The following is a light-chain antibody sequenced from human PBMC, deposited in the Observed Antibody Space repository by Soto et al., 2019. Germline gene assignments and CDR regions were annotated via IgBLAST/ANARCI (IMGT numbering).Light chain of an antibody. CDR3: SSFTISRNPVI. J-gene: IGLJ2*01. CDR1: SSDVDGYNY. CDR2: DVN. V-gene: IGLV2-14*01. Sequence: QSVLTQPASVSGSPGQSITISCTGTSSDVDGYNYVSWYQYHPGKAPKLMIYDVNNRPSGVSNRFSGSKSGNTASLTISGLQAEDEADYYCSSFTISRNPVIFGGGTKLTVL.